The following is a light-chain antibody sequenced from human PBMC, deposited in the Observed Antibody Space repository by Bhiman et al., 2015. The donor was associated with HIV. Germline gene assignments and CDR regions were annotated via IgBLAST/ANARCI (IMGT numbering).Light chain of an antibody. CDR2: DVS. CDR1: GSDVGGYNH. V-gene: IGLV2-14*03. Sequence: QSALTQPASVSGSPGQSITISCTGTGSDVGGYNHVSWYQQHPGKAPKLMIHDVSNRPSGVSNRFSGSKSGNTASLTISGLQAEDEADYYCSSYTTTSTPVFGTGTKVTVL. J-gene: IGLJ1*01. CDR3: SSYTTTSTPV.